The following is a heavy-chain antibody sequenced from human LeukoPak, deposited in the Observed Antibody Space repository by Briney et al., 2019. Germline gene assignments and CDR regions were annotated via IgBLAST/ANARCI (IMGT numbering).Heavy chain of an antibody. CDR2: ISSSSSYI. CDR3: ARDRDSSGWYGEFDY. J-gene: IGHJ4*02. D-gene: IGHD6-19*01. CDR1: GFTFSSYS. Sequence: PGGSLRLSCAASGFTFSSYSMNWVRQAPGKGLEWVSSISSSSSYIYYADSVKGRFTISGDNAKNSLYLQMNSLRAEDTAVYYCARDRDSSGWYGEFDYWGQGTLVTVSS. V-gene: IGHV3-21*01.